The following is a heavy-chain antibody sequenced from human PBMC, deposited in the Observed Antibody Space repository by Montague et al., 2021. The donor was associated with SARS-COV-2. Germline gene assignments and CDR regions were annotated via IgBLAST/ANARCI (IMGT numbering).Heavy chain of an antibody. CDR1: GFTFSTYG. CDR3: VRVTLTVAASTITNYYMDV. Sequence: SLRLSCAASGFTFSTYGMTWVRRAPGKGLERVSGISDSGFTTSYADSVQGRFTISRDNSKNTLYLQMDSLRVEDTAVYYCVRVTLTVAASTITNYYMDVWGKGTTVTVSS. CDR2: ISDSGFTT. J-gene: IGHJ6*03. V-gene: IGHV3-23*01. D-gene: IGHD5-24*01.